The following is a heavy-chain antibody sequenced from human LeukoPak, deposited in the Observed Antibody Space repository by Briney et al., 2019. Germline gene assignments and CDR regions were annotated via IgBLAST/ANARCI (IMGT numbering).Heavy chain of an antibody. Sequence: GSLRLSCAASGFTFSSYAMSWVRQAPGKGLEWVSAISGSGGSTYYADSVKGRFTISRDNAKNTLYLQMNSLRAEDTAIYYCVREDNAFNIWGQGTLVTVSS. J-gene: IGHJ3*02. CDR1: GFTFSSYA. CDR3: VREDNAFNI. V-gene: IGHV3-23*01. CDR2: ISGSGGST.